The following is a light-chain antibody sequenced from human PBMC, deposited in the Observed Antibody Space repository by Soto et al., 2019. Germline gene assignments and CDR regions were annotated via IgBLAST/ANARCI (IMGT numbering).Light chain of an antibody. CDR3: YSYATCSTFVV. CDR1: STDIKNYNL. Sequence: QSVLTQPASVSGSPGQSITISCTGTSTDIKNYNLVSWYQQHPGKAPKLMIYEGSKRPSGVSNRFSGSKSGTTASLTISGLQAEDEADYYCYSYATCSTFVVFGGGTKLTVL. J-gene: IGLJ2*01. CDR2: EGS. V-gene: IGLV2-23*03.